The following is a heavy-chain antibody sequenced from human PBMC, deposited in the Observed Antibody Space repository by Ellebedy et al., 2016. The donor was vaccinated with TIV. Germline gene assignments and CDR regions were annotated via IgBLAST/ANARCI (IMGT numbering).Heavy chain of an antibody. D-gene: IGHD6-19*01. V-gene: IGHV3-33*01. J-gene: IGHJ4*02. CDR1: GFTFTSHG. Sequence: GESLKISXAASGFTFTSHGFHWVRRAPGKGLEWVAVIWYDGSKEYYADSVKGRFTISRDDGQNTIYLQMNSLRTEDTAVYYCARAIEWLYPDYWGQGTRVTVSS. CDR2: IWYDGSKE. CDR3: ARAIEWLYPDY.